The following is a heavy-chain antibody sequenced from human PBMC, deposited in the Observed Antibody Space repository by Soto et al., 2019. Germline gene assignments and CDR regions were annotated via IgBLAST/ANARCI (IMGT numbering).Heavy chain of an antibody. CDR1: GGSFSGYY. CDR2: INHSGST. V-gene: IGHV4-34*01. Sequence: QVQLQQWGAGLLKPSETLSLTCAVYGGSFSGYYWSWIRQPPGKGLEWIGEINHSGSTNYNPSLKSRVTISVDTSKNQFSLKLSSVTAADTAVYYCARSWKRHTAGTRRLDGDWFDPWGQGTLVTVSS. J-gene: IGHJ5*02. D-gene: IGHD1-1*01. CDR3: ARSWKRHTAGTRRLDGDWFDP.